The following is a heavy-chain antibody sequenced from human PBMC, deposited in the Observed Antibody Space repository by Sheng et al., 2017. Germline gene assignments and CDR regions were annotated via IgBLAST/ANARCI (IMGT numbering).Heavy chain of an antibody. D-gene: IGHD3-9*01. Sequence: EVQLVETGGGLIQPGGSLRLSCAASGFTVSSNYMSWVRQAPGKGLEWVSVIYSGGSTYYADSVKGRFTISRDNSKNTLYLQMNSLRAEDTAVYYCASGYFDWLLLMDVWGKGTTVTVSS. V-gene: IGHV3-53*02. J-gene: IGHJ6*03. CDR2: IYSGGST. CDR1: GFTVSSNY. CDR3: ASGYFDWLLLMDV.